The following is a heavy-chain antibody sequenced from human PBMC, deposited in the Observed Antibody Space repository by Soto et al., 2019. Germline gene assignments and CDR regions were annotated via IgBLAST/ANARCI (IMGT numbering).Heavy chain of an antibody. Sequence: GGSLRLSCAASGFTFSSYAMSWVRQAPGKGLEWVSAISGSGGSTYYADSVKGRFTISRDNSKNTLYLQMNSLRAEDTAVYYCAKAGPDTAMVVYYMDVWGKGTTVTVSS. V-gene: IGHV3-23*01. D-gene: IGHD5-18*01. J-gene: IGHJ6*03. CDR3: AKAGPDTAMVVYYMDV. CDR2: ISGSGGST. CDR1: GFTFSSYA.